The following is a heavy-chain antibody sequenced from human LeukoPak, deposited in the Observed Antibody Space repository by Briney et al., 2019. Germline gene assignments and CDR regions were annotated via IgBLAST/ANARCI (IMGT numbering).Heavy chain of an antibody. CDR3: ARAVVGTIVGIIWFDP. CDR1: GYTFTGYY. CDR2: INPNSGGT. Sequence: GASVKVSCKASGYTFTGYYMHWVRQAPGQGLEWMGWINPNSGGTNYAQKFQGRVTMTRDTSISTAYMELSRLRSDDTAVYYCARAVVGTIVGIIWFDPWGQGTLVTVSS. D-gene: IGHD6-19*01. V-gene: IGHV1-2*02. J-gene: IGHJ5*02.